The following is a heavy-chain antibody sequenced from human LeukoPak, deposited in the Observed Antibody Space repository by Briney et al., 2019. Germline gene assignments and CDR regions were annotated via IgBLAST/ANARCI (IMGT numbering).Heavy chain of an antibody. V-gene: IGHV3-30*02. J-gene: IGHJ4*02. CDR2: IRYDGSNK. D-gene: IGHD2-15*01. CDR3: AKANIVVVVAATGPDY. CDR1: GFTFSSYG. Sequence: GGSLRLSCAASGFTFSSYGMHWVRQAPGKGLEWVAFIRYDGSNKYYADSVKGRFTISRDNSKNTLYLQTNSLRAEDTAVYYCAKANIVVVVAATGPDYWGQGTLVTVSS.